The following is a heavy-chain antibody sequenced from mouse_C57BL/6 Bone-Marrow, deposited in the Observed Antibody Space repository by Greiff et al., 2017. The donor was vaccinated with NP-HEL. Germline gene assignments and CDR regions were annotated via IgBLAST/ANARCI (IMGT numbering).Heavy chain of an antibody. J-gene: IGHJ4*01. CDR2: ISNGGGSN. CDR1: GFTFSDYY. D-gene: IGHD1-1*01. Sequence: EVKLVESGGGLVQPGGSLKLSCAASGFTFSDYYMYWVRQTPEKRLEWVAYISNGGGSNYYPDTVKGRFTISRDNAKNTLYLQMSRLKSEDTAMYYCARDYYGRRAMDYWGQGTSVTVSS. V-gene: IGHV5-12*01. CDR3: ARDYYGRRAMDY.